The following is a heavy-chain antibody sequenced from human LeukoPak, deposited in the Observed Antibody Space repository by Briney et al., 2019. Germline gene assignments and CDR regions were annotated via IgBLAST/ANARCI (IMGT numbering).Heavy chain of an antibody. Sequence: GGSLRLACAATGISFKNTWMRSVRHAPGKGLGWVGLIRSQVDGGTADYAAAVKGRFGISRDDSKNTLHLQMRSLKTEDTAVYYCATVYWYFDLWGLGTLVSVSA. J-gene: IGHJ2*01. CDR3: ATVYWYFDL. CDR1: GISFKNTW. CDR2: IRSQVDGGTA. V-gene: IGHV3-15*01.